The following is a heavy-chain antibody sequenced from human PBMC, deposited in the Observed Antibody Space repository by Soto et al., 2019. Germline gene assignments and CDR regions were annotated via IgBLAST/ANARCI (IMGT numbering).Heavy chain of an antibody. CDR1: GGSISSSNW. CDR3: ARVKASDYYDSSGPIGDY. D-gene: IGHD3-22*01. Sequence: QVQLQESGPGLVKPSGTLSLTCAVSGGSISSSNWWSWVRQPPGKGLEWIGEIYHSGSTNYNPSLKSRVTISVDKSKNQFSLKLSSVTAADTAVYYCARVKASDYYDSSGPIGDYWGQGTLVTVSS. CDR2: IYHSGST. J-gene: IGHJ4*02. V-gene: IGHV4-4*02.